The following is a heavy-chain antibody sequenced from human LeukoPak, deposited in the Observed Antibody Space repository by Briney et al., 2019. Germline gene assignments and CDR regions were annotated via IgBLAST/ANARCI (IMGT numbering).Heavy chain of an antibody. CDR2: IYYRSKWYN. CDR1: GDSVSSNSAA. J-gene: IGHJ6*02. Sequence: SQTLSLTCAISGDSVSSNSAAWNWIRQSPSRGLEWLGRIYYRSKWYNDYAVSVKSRITINPDTSKNQFSLQLNSVTPEDTAVYYCARDRVGFGKFYYYYGMDVWGQGTTVTVSS. V-gene: IGHV6-1*01. D-gene: IGHD3-10*01. CDR3: ARDRVGFGKFYYYYGMDV.